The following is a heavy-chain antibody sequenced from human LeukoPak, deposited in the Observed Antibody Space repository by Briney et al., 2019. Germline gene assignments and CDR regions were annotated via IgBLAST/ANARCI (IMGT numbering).Heavy chain of an antibody. V-gene: IGHV1-18*01. J-gene: IGHJ5*02. Sequence: ASVKVSCKASGYTFTSYGISWVRQAPGQGLEWMGWISAYNGNTNYAQKLQGRVTMTTDTSTSTAYMELRSLRSDDTAVYYCARDESYDFWSGYRNWFDPWGQGTLVTVSS. CDR3: ARDESYDFWSGYRNWFDP. D-gene: IGHD3-3*01. CDR2: ISAYNGNT. CDR1: GYTFTSYG.